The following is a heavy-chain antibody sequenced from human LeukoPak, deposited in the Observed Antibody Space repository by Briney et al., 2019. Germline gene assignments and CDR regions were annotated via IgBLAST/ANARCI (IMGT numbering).Heavy chain of an antibody. D-gene: IGHD1-1*01. V-gene: IGHV4-59*08. CDR1: GGSISSNY. CDR2: IYYSGNT. J-gene: IGHJ4*02. Sequence: SETRSLTCTVSGGSISSNYWSWVRQPPGKGLEWIGYIYYSGNTNYNPSLKSRLTMSADRSRNQFSLNLNSVTAADTAVYYCARINWNYFDYWGQGILVTVSS. CDR3: ARINWNYFDY.